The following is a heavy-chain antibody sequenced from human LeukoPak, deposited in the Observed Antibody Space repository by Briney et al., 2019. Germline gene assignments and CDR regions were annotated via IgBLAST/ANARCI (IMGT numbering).Heavy chain of an antibody. J-gene: IGHJ3*02. Sequence: QTGGSLRLPCAVSGFTFSSYAMSWVRQAPGKGLEWVSTISGSGCSTYYADSVKGRFTISKDNSKNTLYLQMNSLRAEDTAVYYCAKTRGGLWTGAFDIWGQGTMVTVSS. CDR3: AKTRGGLWTGAFDI. V-gene: IGHV3-23*01. CDR1: GFTFSSYA. CDR2: ISGSGCST. D-gene: IGHD3-16*01.